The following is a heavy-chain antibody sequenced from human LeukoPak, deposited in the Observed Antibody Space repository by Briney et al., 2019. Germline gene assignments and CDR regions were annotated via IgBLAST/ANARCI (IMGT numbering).Heavy chain of an antibody. D-gene: IGHD5-24*01. CDR3: ARDQPERWLQLFGAFDI. CDR1: GYTFTSYY. V-gene: IGHV1-46*01. CDR2: INPSGGST. J-gene: IGHJ3*02. Sequence: ASVKVSCKASGYTFTSYYMHWVRQAPGQGLEWMGIINPSGGSTSYAQKFQGRVTMTRDTSTSTVYMELSSLRSEDTAVYYCARDQPERWLQLFGAFDIWGQGTMVTVSS.